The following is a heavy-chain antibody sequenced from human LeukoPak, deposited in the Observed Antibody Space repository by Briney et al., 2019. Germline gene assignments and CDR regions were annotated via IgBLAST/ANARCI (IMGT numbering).Heavy chain of an antibody. Sequence: GGSLRLSCAASGFTFSGYAMSWVRQAPGKGLEWVAVISYDGSNKYYADSVKGRFTISRDNSKNTLYLQMNSLRAEDTAVYYCARGNGYSSSWYTIGFDYWGQGTLVTVSS. CDR3: ARGNGYSSSWYTIGFDY. J-gene: IGHJ4*02. D-gene: IGHD6-13*01. V-gene: IGHV3-30-3*01. CDR1: GFTFSGYA. CDR2: ISYDGSNK.